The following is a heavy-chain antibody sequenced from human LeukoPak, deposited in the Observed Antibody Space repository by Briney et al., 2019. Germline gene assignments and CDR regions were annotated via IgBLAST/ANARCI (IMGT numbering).Heavy chain of an antibody. CDR1: GVSISSYY. D-gene: IGHD5-12*01. CDR3: ARDSLYSGYDSLDY. J-gene: IGHJ4*02. CDR2: IYTSGST. Sequence: NPSETLSLTCTVSGVSISSYYWNWIRQPAGKGLEWIGCIYTSGSTNYNPSLKSRVTMSADTSKNQFSLKLSSVTAADTAVYYCARDSLYSGYDSLDYWGQGTLVTVSS. V-gene: IGHV4-4*07.